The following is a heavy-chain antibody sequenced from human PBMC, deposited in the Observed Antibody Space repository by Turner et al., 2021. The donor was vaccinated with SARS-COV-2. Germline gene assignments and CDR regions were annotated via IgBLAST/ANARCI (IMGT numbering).Heavy chain of an antibody. CDR2: IKTDGSSK. J-gene: IGHJ5*01. V-gene: IGHV3-7*01. D-gene: IGHD1-1*01. CDR1: GFTFSDYL. Sequence: EVQLVESGGGLVQSGGSLRLSCAGSGFTFSDYLMGWVRQAPGKGLEWVANIKTDGSSKYYVDSVKDRFTTSRDNAKNSLYLQMYSLRAEDTAVYYCVRHGSWNFDSWGQGTLVTVSS. CDR3: VRHGSWNFDS.